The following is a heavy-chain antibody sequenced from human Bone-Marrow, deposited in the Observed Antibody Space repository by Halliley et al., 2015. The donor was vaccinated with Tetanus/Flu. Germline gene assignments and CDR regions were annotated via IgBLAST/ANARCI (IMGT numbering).Heavy chain of an antibody. Sequence: SGFSFSYYAMHWVRQAPGKELEWVAVIYFDESDKYYADSVRGRFSISRDNSKNTLYLQMNSLRVDDTAVYYCARVRGSPTDAFDIWGQGTKVTVSS. D-gene: IGHD3-16*01. V-gene: IGHV3-33*01. CDR2: IYFDESDK. CDR3: ARVRGSPTDAFDI. J-gene: IGHJ3*02. CDR1: GFSFSYYA.